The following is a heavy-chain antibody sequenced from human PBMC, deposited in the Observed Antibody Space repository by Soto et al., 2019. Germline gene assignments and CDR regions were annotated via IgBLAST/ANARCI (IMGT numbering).Heavy chain of an antibody. V-gene: IGHV3-30*18. CDR3: AKDTIAVAPTFDY. CDR2: ISYDGSNK. D-gene: IGHD6-19*01. J-gene: IGHJ4*02. Sequence: GGSLRLSCAASGFTFSSYGMHWVRQAPGKGLEWVAVISYDGSNKYYADSVKGRFTISRDNSKNTLYLQMSSLRAEDTAVYYCAKDTIAVAPTFDYWGQGTLVTVSS. CDR1: GFTFSSYG.